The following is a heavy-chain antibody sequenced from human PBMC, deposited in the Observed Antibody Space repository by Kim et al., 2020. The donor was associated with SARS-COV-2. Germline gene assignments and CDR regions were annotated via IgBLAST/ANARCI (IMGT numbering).Heavy chain of an antibody. J-gene: IGHJ4*02. Sequence: GGSLRLSCAASGFTFSSYAMHWVRQAPGKGLEYVSAISSNGGSTYYANSVKGRFTISRDNSKNTLYLQMSSLRAEDMAVYYCARSWDDWGQGTLVTVAS. CDR3: ARSWDD. CDR1: GFTFSSYA. CDR2: ISSNGGST. V-gene: IGHV3-64*01.